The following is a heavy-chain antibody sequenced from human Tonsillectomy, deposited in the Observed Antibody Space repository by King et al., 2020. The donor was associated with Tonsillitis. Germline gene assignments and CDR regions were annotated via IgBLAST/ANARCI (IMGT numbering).Heavy chain of an antibody. V-gene: IGHV3-33*01. D-gene: IGHD3-22*01. J-gene: IGHJ4*02. CDR3: AREAGDYYDSSGYYYFDY. CDR1: GFTFSNYG. Sequence: VQLVESGGGVVQPGRSLRLSCAASGFTFSNYGMHWVRQAPGKGLEGVAVLWYDGSNKYYADSVKGRFSISRDNSKNTLSLQMNSLRAEDTAVYYCAREAGDYYDSSGYYYFDYWGQGTLVTVSS. CDR2: LWYDGSNK.